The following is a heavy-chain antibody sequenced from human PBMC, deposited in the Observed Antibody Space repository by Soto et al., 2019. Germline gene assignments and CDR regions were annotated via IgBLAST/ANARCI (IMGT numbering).Heavy chain of an antibody. J-gene: IGHJ6*03. CDR2: INHSGST. CDR3: AREDIVVVPAARYYYYYIDV. V-gene: IGHV4-34*01. Sequence: QGQLQQWGAGLLKPSETLSLTCAVYGGSFSGYYWSWIRQPPGKGLEWIGEINHSGSTNYNPSLKSRVTISVDTSKNQFSLKLSSVTAADTAVYYCAREDIVVVPAARYYYYYIDVLGKGTTVTVSS. CDR1: GGSFSGYY. D-gene: IGHD2-2*01.